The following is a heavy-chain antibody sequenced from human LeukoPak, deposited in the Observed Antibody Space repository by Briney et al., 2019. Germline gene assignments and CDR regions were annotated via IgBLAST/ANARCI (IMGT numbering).Heavy chain of an antibody. D-gene: IGHD3-22*01. Sequence: SETLSLTCTVSGGSINSGSYYWSWIRQPAEQGLEWIGRIYTSGSTNCNPSFRSRVIISLDTSKKQFSLKLYSVTAADTAVYYCARGYSSGSDWFDPWGQGILVTVSS. CDR2: IYTSGST. CDR3: ARGYSSGSDWFDP. V-gene: IGHV4-61*02. J-gene: IGHJ5*02. CDR1: GGSINSGSYY.